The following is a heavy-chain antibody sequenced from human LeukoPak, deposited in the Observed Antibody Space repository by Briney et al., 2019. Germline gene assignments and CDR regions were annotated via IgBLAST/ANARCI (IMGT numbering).Heavy chain of an antibody. CDR1: GGSISNYY. J-gene: IGHJ4*02. V-gene: IGHV4-59*01. D-gene: IGHD1-26*01. CDR3: ARTVSGSSDTDNFDY. Sequence: SETLSLTCTVSGGSISNYYWSWIRQPPGKGLEWIGYIYYSGSTNYSPALKSRVTISVDTSKNQFSLKLRSVTAADTAVYYCARTVSGSSDTDNFDYWGQGTLVTVSS. CDR2: IYYSGST.